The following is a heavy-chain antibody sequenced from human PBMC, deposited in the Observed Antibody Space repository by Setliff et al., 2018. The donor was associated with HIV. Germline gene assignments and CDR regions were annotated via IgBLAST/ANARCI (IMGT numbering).Heavy chain of an antibody. CDR2: ISFDGTDK. J-gene: IGHJ6*02. Sequence: SLRLSCASSGFTFNTYTMHWVRQAPGKGLEWVAGISFDGTDKYYADSVKGRFTISRDNSKNTLYLQLNSLSAEDTAIYYCANRAMQFYNGMDVWGQGTTVTVSS. V-gene: IGHV3-30-3*01. CDR3: ANRAMQFYNGMDV. D-gene: IGHD6-19*01. CDR1: GFTFNTYT.